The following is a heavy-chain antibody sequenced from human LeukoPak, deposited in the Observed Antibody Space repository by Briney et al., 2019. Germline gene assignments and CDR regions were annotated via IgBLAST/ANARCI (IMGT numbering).Heavy chain of an antibody. V-gene: IGHV3-13*04. D-gene: IGHD3-16*01. CDR2: IGTAGDT. CDR1: GFTFSSYD. CDR3: ARDGGEDAFDI. J-gene: IGHJ3*02. Sequence: GGSLRLSCAASGFTFSSYDMHWVRQATGKGLEWVSAIGTAGDTYYPGSVKGRFTISRENAKNSLYLQMNSLRAGDTAVYYCARDGGEDAFDIWGQGTMVTVSS.